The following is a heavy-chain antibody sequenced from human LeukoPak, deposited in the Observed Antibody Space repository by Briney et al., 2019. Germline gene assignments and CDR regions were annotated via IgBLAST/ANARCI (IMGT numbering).Heavy chain of an antibody. Sequence: SETLSLTFAVSGASISSNNWWWSWIRQPAGKGLEWIGRIYTSGSTNYNPSLKSRVTMSVDTSKNQFSLKLSSVTAADTAVYYCARDFWEYSSSSDSKYYYYYYMDVWGKGTTVTVSS. CDR3: ARDFWEYSSSSDSKYYYYYYMDV. D-gene: IGHD6-6*01. CDR1: GASISSNN. CDR2: IYTSGST. J-gene: IGHJ6*03. V-gene: IGHV4-4*07.